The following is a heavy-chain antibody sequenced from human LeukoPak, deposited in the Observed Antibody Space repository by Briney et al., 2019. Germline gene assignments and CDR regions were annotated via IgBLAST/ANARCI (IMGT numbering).Heavy chain of an antibody. J-gene: IGHJ5*02. CDR2: IYHSGST. CDR1: GGSISSGGYS. V-gene: IGHV4-30-2*01. Sequence: PSETLSLTCTVSGGSISSGGYSWSWIRQPPGKGLEWIGYIYHSGSTYYNPSLKSRVTISVDRSKNQFSLKLSSVTAADTAVYYCARAGSYYDKGFDPWGQGTLVTVSS. CDR3: ARAGSYYDKGFDP. D-gene: IGHD3-22*01.